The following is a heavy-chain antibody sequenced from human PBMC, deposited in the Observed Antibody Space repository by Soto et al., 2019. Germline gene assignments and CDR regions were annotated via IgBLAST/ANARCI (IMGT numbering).Heavy chain of an antibody. V-gene: IGHV3-30-3*01. CDR3: AVPIVVVVAATDGWFDP. Sequence: QVQLVESGGGVVQPGRSLRLSCAASGFTFSSYAMHWVRQAPGKGLVWVAVISYDGSNKYYADSVKGRFTISRDNSKNTLYLQMNSLRAEDTAVYYCAVPIVVVVAATDGWFDPWGQGSLVTVSS. J-gene: IGHJ5*02. D-gene: IGHD2-15*01. CDR2: ISYDGSNK. CDR1: GFTFSSYA.